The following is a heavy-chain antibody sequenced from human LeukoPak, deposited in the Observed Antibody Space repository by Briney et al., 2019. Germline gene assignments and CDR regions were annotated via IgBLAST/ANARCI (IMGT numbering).Heavy chain of an antibody. Sequence: GGSLRLSCAVSGLTLSNYWMNWVRQAPGKGLEWVANINPDGGDERYVDSVKGRFVISRDNAKNSLYLQMNSLRDEDTAVYYCARVGEFDYWGQGTQVTVSS. CDR2: INPDGGDE. CDR3: ARVGEFDY. V-gene: IGHV3-7*02. D-gene: IGHD3-10*01. J-gene: IGHJ4*02. CDR1: GLTLSNYW.